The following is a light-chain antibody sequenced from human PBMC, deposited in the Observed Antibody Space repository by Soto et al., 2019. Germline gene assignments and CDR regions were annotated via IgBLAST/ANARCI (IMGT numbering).Light chain of an antibody. V-gene: IGKV1-39*01. CDR2: TAS. CDR3: QQSNSSLST. CDR1: QNIAGS. J-gene: IGKJ5*01. Sequence: DIQMTQSPSSLSASVGDRVTITCRASQNIAGSLNWYQQKTGRAPKFLIFTASSSQLGVPSRFSASRFGTEFTLTICGLQPEDSATYFCQQSNSSLSTFGPGTRLEIK.